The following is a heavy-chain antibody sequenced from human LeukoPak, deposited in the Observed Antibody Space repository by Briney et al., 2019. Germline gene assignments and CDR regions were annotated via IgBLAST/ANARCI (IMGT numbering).Heavy chain of an antibody. CDR2: ISWNSGSI. Sequence: TGGSLRLSCAAPGFTFDDYAMHWVRQAPGKGLEWVSGISWNSGSIGYADSVKGRFTISRDNTKSSLYLQMNSLRDEDTAVYYCARDIGDCSSLSCYNHYYYMDVWGKGTTVTVSS. J-gene: IGHJ6*03. V-gene: IGHV3-9*01. CDR1: GFTFDDYA. D-gene: IGHD2-2*02. CDR3: ARDIGDCSSLSCYNHYYYMDV.